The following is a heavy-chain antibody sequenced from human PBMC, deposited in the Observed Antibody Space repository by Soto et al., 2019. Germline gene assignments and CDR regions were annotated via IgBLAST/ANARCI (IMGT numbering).Heavy chain of an antibody. Sequence: QVQLQESGPGLVKPSDTLSLTCAVSGYSISSSNWWGWIRQPPGKGLEWIGYIYYSGSTYYNPSRESRVTLSVDTSKNQFTLKMSSVTAVDTAVYYCARKNGVLDVFDIWGQGTMVTVSS. J-gene: IGHJ3*02. V-gene: IGHV4-28*01. CDR3: ARKNGVLDVFDI. CDR1: GYSISSSNW. CDR2: IYYSGST. D-gene: IGHD4-17*01.